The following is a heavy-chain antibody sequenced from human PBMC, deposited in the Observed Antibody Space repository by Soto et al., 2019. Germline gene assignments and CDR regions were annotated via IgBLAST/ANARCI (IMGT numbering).Heavy chain of an antibody. CDR2: ILSYCRMP. CDR3: ATTEASISADRDDYYYSGLHV. V-gene: IGHV1-69*01. D-gene: IGHD3-10*01. Sequence: QVQLVQSGAEVKKPGSSVNVSCKDSGDTLSRFAIAWMRQAPGRGLEWMGGILSYCRMPDYAPKFQGRITITGDESSNIASMQWRSLISDDTAIYFCATTEASISADRDDYYYSGLHVWGQWTPVTVSS. CDR1: GDTLSRFA. J-gene: IGHJ6*02.